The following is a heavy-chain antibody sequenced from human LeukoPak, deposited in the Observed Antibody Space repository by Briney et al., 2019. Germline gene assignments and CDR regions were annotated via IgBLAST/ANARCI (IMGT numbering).Heavy chain of an antibody. V-gene: IGHV3-66*02. D-gene: IGHD3/OR15-3a*01. CDR2: IYSDGRT. Sequence: GGCLRLSCAASGFTVISNYVSWVSQAPGKGLEWVSVIYSDGRTFYADSVKGRFTISRDNSKNTLYTQLNSLRAEDTAVYYCARERERTGNYQYYYMDVWGQGTTVTVSS. CDR1: GFTVISNY. J-gene: IGHJ6*03. CDR3: ARERERTGNYQYYYMDV.